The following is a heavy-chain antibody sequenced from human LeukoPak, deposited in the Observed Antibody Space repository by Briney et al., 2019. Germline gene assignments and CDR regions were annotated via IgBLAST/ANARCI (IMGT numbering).Heavy chain of an antibody. CDR2: ISYDGSNK. V-gene: IGHV3-30*04. CDR1: GFTFSSYA. CDR3: AKNPYYYGSGSYSEFDY. D-gene: IGHD3-10*01. Sequence: GSLRLSCAASGFTFSSYAMHWVRQAPGKGLEWVAVISYDGSNKYYADSVKGRFTISRDNSKNTLYLQMNSLRAEDTAVYYCAKNPYYYGSGSYSEFDYWGQGTLVTVSS. J-gene: IGHJ4*02.